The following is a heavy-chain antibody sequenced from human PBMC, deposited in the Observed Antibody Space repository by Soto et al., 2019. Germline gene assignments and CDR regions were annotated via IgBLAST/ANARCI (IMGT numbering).Heavy chain of an antibody. CDR1: GFSLSTSGVG. D-gene: IGHD3-22*01. CDR2: IYWDDDK. J-gene: IGHJ4*02. CDR3: AHRRRYYDSSRHYHLAY. Sequence: SGPTLVNPTQTLTLTCTFSGFSLSTSGVGVGWIRQPPGKALEWLALIYWDDDKRYSPSLKSRLTITKDTSKNQVVLTMTNMDPVDTATYYCAHRRRYYDSSRHYHLAYWGQGTLVTVSS. V-gene: IGHV2-5*02.